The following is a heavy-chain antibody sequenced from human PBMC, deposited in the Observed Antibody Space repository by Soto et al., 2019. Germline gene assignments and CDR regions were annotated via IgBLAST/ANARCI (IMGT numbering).Heavy chain of an antibody. V-gene: IGHV3-48*02. Sequence: AGGSLRLSCAASGFTFSSYSMNWVRQAPGKGLEWVSYISSSSSTIYYADSVKGRFTISRDNAKNSLYLQMNSLRDEDTAVYYCARVRPDYSNDEAYFDYWGQGTLVTVSS. J-gene: IGHJ4*02. D-gene: IGHD4-4*01. CDR1: GFTFSSYS. CDR2: ISSSSSTI. CDR3: ARVRPDYSNDEAYFDY.